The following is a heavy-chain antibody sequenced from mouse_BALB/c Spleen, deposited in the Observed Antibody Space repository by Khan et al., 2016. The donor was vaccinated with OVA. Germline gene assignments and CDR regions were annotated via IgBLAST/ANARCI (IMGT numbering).Heavy chain of an antibody. V-gene: IGHV1-5*01. CDR1: GYTFTSYW. Sequence: VQLQQSGTVLARPGASVKMSCKASGYTFTSYWMHWVKQRPGQGLEWIGAIYPGNSDINYNQKFKGKAKLTAVTSTSTAYLELNSLTNEDSAVYYCTRSGIGNSESWDYWGQGTTLTVSS. CDR3: TRSGIGNSESWDY. CDR2: IYPGNSDI. J-gene: IGHJ2*01. D-gene: IGHD1-3*01.